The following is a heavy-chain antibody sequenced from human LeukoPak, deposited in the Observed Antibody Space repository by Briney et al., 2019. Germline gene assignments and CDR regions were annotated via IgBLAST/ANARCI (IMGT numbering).Heavy chain of an antibody. CDR1: GGSISSGTYY. V-gene: IGHV4-39*07. Sequence: SETLSLTCTVSGGSISSGTYYWAWIRQPPGKGLEWIGTIYHSGSTYYNPSLKSRVTISVDTSKNQFSLNLTSLTAADTAVYYCARTSRVSHAFDIWGQGTMVTVSS. CDR2: IYHSGST. J-gene: IGHJ3*02. CDR3: ARTSRVSHAFDI. D-gene: IGHD2-8*01.